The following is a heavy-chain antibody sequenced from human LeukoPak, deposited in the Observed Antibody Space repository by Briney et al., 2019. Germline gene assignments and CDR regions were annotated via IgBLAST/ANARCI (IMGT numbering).Heavy chain of an antibody. CDR3: ARVDCSSTSCYSYYYYGMDV. Sequence: GASVKVSCKASGGTFSSYAISWVRQAPGQGLEWMGGIIPIFGTANYAQKFQGRVTITADESTSTAYMELSSLRSEDTAMYYCARVDCSSTSCYSYYYYGMDVWGQGTTVTVSS. V-gene: IGHV1-69*13. CDR2: IIPIFGTA. D-gene: IGHD2-2*02. CDR1: GGTFSSYA. J-gene: IGHJ6*02.